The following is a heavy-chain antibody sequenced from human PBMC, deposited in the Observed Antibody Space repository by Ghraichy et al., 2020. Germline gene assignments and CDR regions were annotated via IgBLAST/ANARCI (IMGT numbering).Heavy chain of an antibody. Sequence: PHGSLRLSCTVSGFTFSNGWMSWVRQAPGKGLEWVGRIKSKKDGGTTDYAEPVKGRFTISRDDSKNTLYLQMTSLKTEDTAVFYCTTEYYYDSSGLFDYWGQGTLVTVSS. V-gene: IGHV3-15*01. CDR1: GFTFSNGW. CDR2: IKSKKDGGTT. J-gene: IGHJ4*02. D-gene: IGHD3-22*01. CDR3: TTEYYYDSSGLFDY.